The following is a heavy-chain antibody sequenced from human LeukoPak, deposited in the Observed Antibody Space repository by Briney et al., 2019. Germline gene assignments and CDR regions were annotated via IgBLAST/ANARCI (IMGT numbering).Heavy chain of an antibody. D-gene: IGHD6-19*01. Sequence: PGGSLRLSCAASGLTVNSNYMNWVRQAPGKGLQWVSVIYSGGTTYYADSVKGRFTISRDNSKNTLYLQMNILRAEDTAVYYCARVSEDYSSGWYEEYFQYWGQGTLVIVSS. CDR1: GLTVNSNY. J-gene: IGHJ1*01. CDR3: ARVSEDYSSGWYEEYFQY. V-gene: IGHV3-53*01. CDR2: IYSGGTT.